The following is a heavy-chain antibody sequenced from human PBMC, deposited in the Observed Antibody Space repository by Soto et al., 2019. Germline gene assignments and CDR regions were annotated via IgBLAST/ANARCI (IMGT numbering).Heavy chain of an antibody. CDR1: GFTFSIYV. J-gene: IGHJ4*02. Sequence: PWCSLRLACAASGFTFSIYVVHWFLKAPGKGLEWVAVIWYDGSNKYYADSVKGRFTISRDNSKNTLYLQMNSLRAEDTAVYYCATRAMGAEAETYHFGHSGQGTLVTGSS. D-gene: IGHD3-16*01. V-gene: IGHV3-33*01. CDR3: ATRAMGAEAETYHFGH. CDR2: IWYDGSNK.